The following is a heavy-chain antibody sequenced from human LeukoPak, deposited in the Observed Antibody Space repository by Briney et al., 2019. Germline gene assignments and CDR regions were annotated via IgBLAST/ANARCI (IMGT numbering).Heavy chain of an antibody. Sequence: GGSLRLSCAASGFTFNKYWIHWVRQAPGKGLEWVSAISGSGGSTYYADSVKGRFTISRDNSKNTLYLQMNSLRAEDTAVHYCARDYYGSGIKSDYFDYWGQGTLVTVSS. J-gene: IGHJ4*02. CDR3: ARDYYGSGIKSDYFDY. CDR1: GFTFNKYW. V-gene: IGHV3-23*01. D-gene: IGHD3-10*01. CDR2: ISGSGGST.